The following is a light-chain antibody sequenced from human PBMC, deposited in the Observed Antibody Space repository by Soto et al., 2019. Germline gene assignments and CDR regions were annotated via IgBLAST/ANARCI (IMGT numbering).Light chain of an antibody. CDR3: QHYNPWPG. CDR2: GAS. CDR1: QSVSSN. J-gene: IGKJ2*01. V-gene: IGKV3-15*01. Sequence: EIVMTQFPATLSVSPGERATLSCSASQSVSSNLAWYQQKPGQAPRLLIYGASTRATGIPVRFSGSGSGTEFTLTINGLQSEDFVVYYCQHYNPWPGFGQGTKLEIK.